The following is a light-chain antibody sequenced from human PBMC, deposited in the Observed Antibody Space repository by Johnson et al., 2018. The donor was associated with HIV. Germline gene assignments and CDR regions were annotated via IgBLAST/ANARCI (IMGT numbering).Light chain of an antibody. CDR1: SSNIGNNY. Sequence: QSVLTQPPSVSAAPGQKVTISCSGSSSNIGNNYISWYQQLPGRAPKLLIYDNNKRPSGIPDRFSGSKSGTSATLGITGLQTGDEADYYCGTWDSSLRVGFFGTGTKFTAL. CDR3: GTWDSSLRVGF. CDR2: DNN. V-gene: IGLV1-51*01. J-gene: IGLJ1*01.